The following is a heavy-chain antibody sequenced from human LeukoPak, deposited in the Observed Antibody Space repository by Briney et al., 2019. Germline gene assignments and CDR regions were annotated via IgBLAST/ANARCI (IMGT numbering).Heavy chain of an antibody. D-gene: IGHD5-12*01. CDR3: ARATAVYSGYDY. CDR1: GGTFSSYA. J-gene: IGHJ4*02. CDR2: ISYDGSNK. Sequence: SCKASGGTFSSYAMHWVRQAPGKGLEWVAVISYDGSNKYYADSVKGRFTISRDNSKNTLYLQMNSLRAEDTAVYYCARATAVYSGYDYWGQGTLVTVSS. V-gene: IGHV3-30-3*01.